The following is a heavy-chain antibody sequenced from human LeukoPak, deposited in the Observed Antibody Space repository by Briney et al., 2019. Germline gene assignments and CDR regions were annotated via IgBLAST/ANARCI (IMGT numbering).Heavy chain of an antibody. D-gene: IGHD5-12*01. J-gene: IGHJ6*02. CDR3: ARPGGYDWVGYYNYHYGMDV. Sequence: GGSLRLSCTASGFTFNRYSINWVRKAPGRGLEWVSSVSSASGFIYYADSVKGRFTISRDNAKNSVYLQMNSLRAEDTAIYYCARPGGYDWVGYYNYHYGMDVWGQGTTVTVSS. CDR1: GFTFNRYS. CDR2: VSSASGFI. V-gene: IGHV3-21*01.